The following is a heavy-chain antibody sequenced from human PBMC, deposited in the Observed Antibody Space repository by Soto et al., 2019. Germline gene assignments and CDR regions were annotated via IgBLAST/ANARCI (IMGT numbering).Heavy chain of an antibody. CDR3: ARAGLTTLELATTY. D-gene: IGHD5-12*01. J-gene: IGHJ4*02. V-gene: IGHV1-2*02. Sequence: QVQLVQSGAEVEKPGASVKVSCKTSGFTFTGYYLHWVRQAPGQGPEWMGWINLNSGDTKYKQRFQDRVTMTRDTSSSTAYMELSRLRFDDTAVYYCARAGLTTLELATTYWGQGSLVTVSS. CDR2: INLNSGDT. CDR1: GFTFTGYY.